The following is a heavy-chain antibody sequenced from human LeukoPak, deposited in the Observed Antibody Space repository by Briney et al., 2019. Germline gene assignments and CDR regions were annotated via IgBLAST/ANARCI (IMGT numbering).Heavy chain of an antibody. D-gene: IGHD3-10*01. Sequence: SETLSLTSTVSGGSISIYYWNWIRQPAGKGLEWIGRIFTSGITNYNPSLKSRVTMSVDTSKNQFSLNLSSVIAADTAIYYCARETSGTYYNPLGYMDVWGKGTTVTVSS. J-gene: IGHJ6*03. CDR2: IFTSGIT. V-gene: IGHV4-4*07. CDR1: GGSISIYY. CDR3: ARETSGTYYNPLGYMDV.